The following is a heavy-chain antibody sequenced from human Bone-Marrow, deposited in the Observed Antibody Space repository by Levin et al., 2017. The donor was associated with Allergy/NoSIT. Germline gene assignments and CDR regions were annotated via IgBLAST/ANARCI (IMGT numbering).Heavy chain of an antibody. V-gene: IGHV3-23*01. J-gene: IGHJ4*02. Sequence: GESLKISCAASGFTFSSYAMSWVRQAPGKGLEWVSAISGSGGSTYYADSVKGRFTISRDNSKNTLYLQMNSLRAEDTAVYYCAKASSSAGPGVYYFDYWGQGTLVTVSS. CDR3: AKASSSAGPGVYYFDY. CDR2: ISGSGGST. CDR1: GFTFSSYA. D-gene: IGHD3-22*01.